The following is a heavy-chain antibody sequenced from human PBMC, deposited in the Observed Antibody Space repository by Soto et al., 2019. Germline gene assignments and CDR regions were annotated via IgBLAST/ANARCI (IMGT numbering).Heavy chain of an antibody. D-gene: IGHD3-22*01. J-gene: IGHJ4*02. CDR1: GYTFTSYG. CDR2: ISAYNGNT. V-gene: IGHV1-18*01. CDR3: ARVKLVDYYDGSGSQDFDY. Sequence: ASVKVSCKASGYTFTSYGISWVRQAPGQGLEWMGWISAYNGNTNYAQKLQGRVTMTTDTSTSTAYMGLRSLRSDDTAVYYCARVKLVDYYDGSGSQDFDYWGQGSLVTVSS.